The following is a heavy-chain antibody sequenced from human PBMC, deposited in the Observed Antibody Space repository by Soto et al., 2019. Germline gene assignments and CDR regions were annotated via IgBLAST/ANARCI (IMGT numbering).Heavy chain of an antibody. Sequence: QVQLQESGPGLVKPSQTLSLTCTVSGGSISSGGYYWSWIRQHPGKGLEWIGYIYYSGSTYYNPSLKSRVTISVDTSKNQFSLKLSSVTAADTAVYYCARGVYWNGSGRAASLFDYWGQGTLVTVSS. V-gene: IGHV4-31*03. D-gene: IGHD3-10*01. J-gene: IGHJ4*02. CDR2: IYYSGST. CDR1: GGSISSGGYY. CDR3: ARGVYWNGSGRAASLFDY.